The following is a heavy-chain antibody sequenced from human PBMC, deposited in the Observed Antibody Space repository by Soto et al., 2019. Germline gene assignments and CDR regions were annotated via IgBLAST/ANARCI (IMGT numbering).Heavy chain of an antibody. CDR2: IYSGGST. CDR1: GFTVSSNY. J-gene: IGHJ4*02. D-gene: IGHD3-16*02. Sequence: SGGSLRLSCAASGFTVSSNYMSWVRQAPGKGLEWVSVIYSGGSTYYADSVKGRFTISRHNSKNTLYLQMNSLRAEDTAVYYCAREAYDYIWGSYRHRGYFDYWGQGTLVTVSS. V-gene: IGHV3-53*04. CDR3: AREAYDYIWGSYRHRGYFDY.